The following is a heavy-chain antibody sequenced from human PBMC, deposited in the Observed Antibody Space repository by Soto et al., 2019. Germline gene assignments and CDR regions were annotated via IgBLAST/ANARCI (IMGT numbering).Heavy chain of an antibody. J-gene: IGHJ5*02. Sequence: PGESLKISCKGSGYSFTSYWISWVRQMPGKGLEWMGRIDPSDSYTNYSPSLQGHVTISADKSISTAYLQWSSLKASDTAMYYCARHLYYDFWSGYHNWFDPWGQGTLVTVSS. V-gene: IGHV5-10-1*01. CDR1: GYSFTSYW. CDR2: IDPSDSYT. D-gene: IGHD3-3*01. CDR3: ARHLYYDFWSGYHNWFDP.